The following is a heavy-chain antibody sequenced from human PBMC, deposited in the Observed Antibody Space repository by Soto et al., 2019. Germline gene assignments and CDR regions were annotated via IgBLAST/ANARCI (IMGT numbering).Heavy chain of an antibody. D-gene: IGHD5-12*01. Sequence: SETLSLTCTVSGGSISSSSYYWGWIRQPPGKGLEWIGSIYYSGSTYYNPSLKSRVTISVDTSKNQFSLKLSSVTAADTAVYYCARSPRYVDIVATIMSEYYFDYWGQGTLVTVSS. CDR3: ARSPRYVDIVATIMSEYYFDY. CDR2: IYYSGST. J-gene: IGHJ4*02. V-gene: IGHV4-39*01. CDR1: GGSISSSSYY.